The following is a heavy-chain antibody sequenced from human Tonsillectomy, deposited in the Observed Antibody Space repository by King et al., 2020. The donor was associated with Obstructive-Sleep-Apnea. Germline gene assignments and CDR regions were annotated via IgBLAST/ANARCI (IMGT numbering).Heavy chain of an antibody. D-gene: IGHD5-18*01. Sequence: QLVQSGGGLVQPGGSLRLSCAASGFTFSSYWMSWVRQAPGKGLEWVANIKEDGSEKFYVYSVKGRFTISRDNAKNSLYLQMNSLRAEDTAVYYCARDERQYSYGPFDVWGQGTTVTVSS. CDR1: GFTFSSYW. CDR3: ARDERQYSYGPFDV. J-gene: IGHJ6*02. V-gene: IGHV3-7*01. CDR2: IKEDGSEK.